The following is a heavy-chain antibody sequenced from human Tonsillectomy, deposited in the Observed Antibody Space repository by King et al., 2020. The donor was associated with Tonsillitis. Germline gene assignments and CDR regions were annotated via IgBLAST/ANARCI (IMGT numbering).Heavy chain of an antibody. CDR3: AKTISMTSRYYGLDV. D-gene: IGHD3-3*02. CDR1: GFTFSNYA. CDR2: INGGGGSI. V-gene: IGHV3-23*04. J-gene: IGHJ6*02. Sequence: VQLVESGGGLVQPGGSPRLSCAAPGFTFSNYAMSWFRPAPGKGLEMVSPINGGGGSINYADSVEGRFFISRDTSKNMLYLQMSSLRVEDTALYYCAKTISMTSRYYGLDVWSQGTTVTVSS.